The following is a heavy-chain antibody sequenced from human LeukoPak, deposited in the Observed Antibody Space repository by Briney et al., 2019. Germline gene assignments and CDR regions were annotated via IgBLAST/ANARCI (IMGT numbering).Heavy chain of an antibody. CDR2: MNPNSGNT. CDR1: GYTFTGYY. CDR3: ARGLAARRFDY. J-gene: IGHJ4*02. Sequence: ASVKVSCKASGYTFTGYYIHWVRQATGQGLEWMGWMNPNSGNTGYAQKFQGRVTMTRNTSISTAYMELSSLRSEDTAVYYCARGLAARRFDYWGQGTLVTVSS. D-gene: IGHD6-6*01. V-gene: IGHV1-8*02.